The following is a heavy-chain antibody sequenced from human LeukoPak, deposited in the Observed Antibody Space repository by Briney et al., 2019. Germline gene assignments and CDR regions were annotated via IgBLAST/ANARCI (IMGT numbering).Heavy chain of an antibody. CDR2: ISGSGGGT. CDR1: GFTFSSYA. CDR3: AKGSGDSRHSSLDY. V-gene: IGHV3-23*01. D-gene: IGHD2-15*01. Sequence: GGSLRLSYAASGFTFSSYAMSWVRQAPGKGLEWVSVISGSGGGTFYVDSVKGRFTISRDNSKNTLSLQMNSLRAEDTAVYYCAKGSGDSRHSSLDYWGQGTLVTVSS. J-gene: IGHJ4*02.